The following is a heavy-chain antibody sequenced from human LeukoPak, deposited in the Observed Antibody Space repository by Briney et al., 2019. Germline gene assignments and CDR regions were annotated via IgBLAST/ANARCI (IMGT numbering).Heavy chain of an antibody. V-gene: IGHV3-9*01. CDR3: ARNDVAAAGDY. D-gene: IGHD6-13*01. J-gene: IGHJ4*02. Sequence: GGSLRLSCAASGFTFEDYAMHWVRQAPGKGLEWVAGISWSSGNIGYADSVKGRFTISRDNAENSLFLQMNSLRPEDTAVYFCARNDVAAAGDYWGQGTLVTVSS. CDR1: GFTFEDYA. CDR2: ISWSSGNI.